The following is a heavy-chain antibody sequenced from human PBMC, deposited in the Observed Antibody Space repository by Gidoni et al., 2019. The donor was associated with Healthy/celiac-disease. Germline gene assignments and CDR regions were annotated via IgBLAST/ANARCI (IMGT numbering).Heavy chain of an antibody. CDR1: GGSISSYY. Sequence: QVQLQESGPGLVKPSEPLSLPCTVSGGSISSYYWSWLRPPPGKGMEWIGYIYYSGSTNSTPSLKSRVTISVDTSKNQLALKLSSVTAADTAVYYCAREGGRFDYWGQGTLVTVSS. V-gene: IGHV4-59*01. J-gene: IGHJ4*02. D-gene: IGHD2-15*01. CDR2: IYYSGST. CDR3: AREGGRFDY.